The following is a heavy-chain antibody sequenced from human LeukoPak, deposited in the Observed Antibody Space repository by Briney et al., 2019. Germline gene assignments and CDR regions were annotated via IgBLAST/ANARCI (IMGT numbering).Heavy chain of an antibody. Sequence: TGGSLRLYCAASGFNFRDAARTWVRQAPGKGLEWVSLISFSGDNSYYADSVKGRFTISRDNSKNTLSLQMNSLRVEDTAIYYCAKDIQLSTWGLGTMVPVSS. J-gene: IGHJ3*01. CDR1: GFNFRDAA. V-gene: IGHV3-23*01. D-gene: IGHD5-24*01. CDR2: ISFSGDNS. CDR3: AKDIQLST.